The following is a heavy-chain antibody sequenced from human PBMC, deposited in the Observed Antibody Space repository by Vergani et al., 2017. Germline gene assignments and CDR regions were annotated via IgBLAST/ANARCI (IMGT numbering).Heavy chain of an antibody. CDR3: AKDHYDFWSGYPNLSPFDL. Sequence: EVDLVESGGGLVQPGGSLRLSCAASGFVFDEYALHWVRQSPGKGLEWVSGISWNRGKIAYADSVKGRFTISRDNAKNSLYLQMNSLRAEDTALYYCAKDHYDFWSGYPNLSPFDLWGRGTLVTVSS. V-gene: IGHV3-9*01. CDR2: ISWNRGKI. CDR1: GFVFDEYA. J-gene: IGHJ2*01. D-gene: IGHD3-3*01.